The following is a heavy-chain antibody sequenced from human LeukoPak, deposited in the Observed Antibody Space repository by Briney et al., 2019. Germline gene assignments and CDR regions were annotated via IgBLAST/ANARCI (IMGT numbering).Heavy chain of an antibody. V-gene: IGHV3-53*01. CDR3: ARDWKYCSGGSCYSVGFDY. D-gene: IGHD2-15*01. CDR1: GFTVSSNY. CDR2: IFSGGST. J-gene: IGHJ4*02. Sequence: PGGSLRLSCSASGFTVSSNYMSWVRQAPGKGLEWVSVIFSGGSTYYADSVKGRFTISRDNSKNTLYLQMNSLRAEDTAVYYCARDWKYCSGGSCYSVGFDYWGQGTLVTVSS.